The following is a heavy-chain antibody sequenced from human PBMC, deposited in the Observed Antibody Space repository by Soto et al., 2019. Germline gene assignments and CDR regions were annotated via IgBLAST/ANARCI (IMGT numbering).Heavy chain of an antibody. V-gene: IGHV3-23*01. J-gene: IGHJ6*02. CDR2: ISGSGGST. CDR3: GKGRSYYYYYGVDV. CDR1: GFTFSSYA. D-gene: IGHD1-26*01. Sequence: GGSLRLSCAASGFTFSSYAMSWVRQAPGKGLEWVSAISGSGGSTYYADSVKGRFTISRDNSKNTLYLQMNSLRAEDTAVCYYGKGRSYYYYYGVDVWGQGTTVTVSS.